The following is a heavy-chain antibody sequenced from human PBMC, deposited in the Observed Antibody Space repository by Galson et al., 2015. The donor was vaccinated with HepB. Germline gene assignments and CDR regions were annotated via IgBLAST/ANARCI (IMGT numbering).Heavy chain of an antibody. CDR2: IWYDGSNK. V-gene: IGHV3-33*01. CDR3: ARDLIGYSYGSFDY. D-gene: IGHD5-18*01. CDR1: GFTFSSYG. J-gene: IGHJ4*02. Sequence: SLRLSCAASGFTFSSYGMHWVRQAPGKGLEWVAVIWYDGSNKYYADSVKGRFTISRDNSKNTLYLQMNSLRAEDTAVYYCARDLIGYSYGSFDYWGQGTLVTVSS.